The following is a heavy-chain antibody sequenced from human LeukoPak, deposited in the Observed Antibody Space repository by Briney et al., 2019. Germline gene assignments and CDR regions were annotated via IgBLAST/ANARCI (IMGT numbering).Heavy chain of an antibody. CDR1: GFSFSRYW. J-gene: IGHJ4*02. V-gene: IGHV5-51*01. CDR2: ISPGDPEI. Sequence: GESLKIPCKTSGFSFSRYWIAWVRQMPGKGLEWMGIISPGDPEIRYSPSFQGQVTISADKSISTAFLHWSNLKASDSAIYFCARRTYFDTRHFDYWGQGTLVTVSS. CDR3: ARRTYFDTRHFDY. D-gene: IGHD3-22*01.